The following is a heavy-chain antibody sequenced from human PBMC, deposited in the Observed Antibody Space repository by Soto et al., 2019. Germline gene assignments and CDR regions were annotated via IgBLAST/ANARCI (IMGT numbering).Heavy chain of an antibody. CDR3: VRSYGDQAPPFYYYYMDV. D-gene: IGHD4-17*01. Sequence: GGSLRLSCAASGSTFSRYCMNWVRQTPGKGLEWVATVRQDGSEEWYVDSVKGRFTISRDNAKNSLYLQMNSLRVDDTAVYFCVRSYGDQAPPFYYYYMDVWGKGTTVTVSS. CDR2: VRQDGSEE. V-gene: IGHV3-7*01. J-gene: IGHJ6*03. CDR1: GSTFSRYC.